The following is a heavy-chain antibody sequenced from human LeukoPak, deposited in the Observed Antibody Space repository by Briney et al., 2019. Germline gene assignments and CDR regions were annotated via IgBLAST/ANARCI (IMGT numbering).Heavy chain of an antibody. Sequence: GGSLRLSCAASGFTFSSFAMSWVRQAPGKGLEWISSTSSISSSIYYADSVKGRFTISRDNAKNSLYLQMNSLRAEDTAVYYCARTQYYFDSSGHLYYFNSWGQGSLVTVSS. CDR3: ARTQYYFDSSGHLYYFNS. J-gene: IGHJ4*02. CDR1: GFTFSSFA. D-gene: IGHD3-22*01. V-gene: IGHV3-21*01. CDR2: TSSISSSI.